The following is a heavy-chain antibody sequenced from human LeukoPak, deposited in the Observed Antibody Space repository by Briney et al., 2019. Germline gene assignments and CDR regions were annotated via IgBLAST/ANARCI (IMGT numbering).Heavy chain of an antibody. D-gene: IGHD3-10*02. CDR1: GGSISSYY. Sequence: ETLSLTCTVSGGSISSYYWSWVRQAPGKGLEWVANIKQDGSEKYYVDSVKGRFTISRDNAKNSLYLQMNSLRAEDTAVYYCARAMMFVSVIFDYWGQGTLVTVSS. J-gene: IGHJ4*02. V-gene: IGHV3-7*01. CDR2: IKQDGSEK. CDR3: ARAMMFVSVIFDY.